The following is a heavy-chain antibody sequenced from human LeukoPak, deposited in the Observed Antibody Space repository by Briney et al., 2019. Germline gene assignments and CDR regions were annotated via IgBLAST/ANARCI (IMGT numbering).Heavy chain of an antibody. J-gene: IGHJ4*02. V-gene: IGHV1-24*01. CDR2: FDPEDGET. CDR3: ASGDGYNYGC. D-gene: IGHD5-24*01. CDR1: GYTLTELS. Sequence: ASVKASCKVSGYTLTELSMHWVRQAPGKGLEWMGGFDPEDGETIYAQKFQGRVTMTEDTSTDTAYMELSSLRSEDTAVYYYASGDGYNYGCWGQGTLVTVSS.